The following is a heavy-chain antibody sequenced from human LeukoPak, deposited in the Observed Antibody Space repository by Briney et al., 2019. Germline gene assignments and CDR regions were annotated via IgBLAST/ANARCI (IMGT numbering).Heavy chain of an antibody. D-gene: IGHD3-10*02. CDR2: IYYSGST. Sequence: SETLSLTCTVSGGSISSYYWSWVRQPPGKGLEWIGYIYYSGSTNYNPSLKSRVTISVDTSKNQFSLKLTSVTAADTAMYYCAGDSSGKMFNWGQGTLVTVSS. CDR3: AGDSSGKMFN. CDR1: GGSISSYY. V-gene: IGHV4-59*01. J-gene: IGHJ4*02.